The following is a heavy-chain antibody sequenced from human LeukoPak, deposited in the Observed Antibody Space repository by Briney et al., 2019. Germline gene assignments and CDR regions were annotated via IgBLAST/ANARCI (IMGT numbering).Heavy chain of an antibody. V-gene: IGHV3-48*03. CDR2: ISSSGSTI. Sequence: PGGSLRLSCAASGFTFSSYEMNWVRQAPGKGLEWVSYISSSGSTIYYADSVKGRFTISRDNAKNSLYLQMNSLRAEDTAVYYCAREELWFGELSVAAFDIWGQATMVTVSS. CDR3: AREELWFGELSVAAFDI. J-gene: IGHJ3*02. D-gene: IGHD3-10*01. CDR1: GFTFSSYE.